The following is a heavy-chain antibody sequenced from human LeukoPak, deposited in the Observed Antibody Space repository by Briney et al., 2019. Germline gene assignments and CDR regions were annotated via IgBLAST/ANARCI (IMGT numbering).Heavy chain of an antibody. D-gene: IGHD3-22*01. CDR3: ARGNGYYYDSSGYSYYHYYMVV. CDR1: GYTFTGYY. CDR2: INPNSGGT. Sequence: ASVKVSCKASGYTFTGYYMHWVRQAPGQGLEWMGRINPNSGGTNYAQKFQGRVTMTRDTSISKAYLELSRLRSDDTAVYYCARGNGYYYDSSGYSYYHYYMVVWGKGTTVTVSS. J-gene: IGHJ6*03. V-gene: IGHV1-2*06.